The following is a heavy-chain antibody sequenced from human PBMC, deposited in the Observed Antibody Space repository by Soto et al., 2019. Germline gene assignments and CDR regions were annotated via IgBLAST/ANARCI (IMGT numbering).Heavy chain of an antibody. CDR1: GGSISSSSYY. CDR3: ARHLRGRGTPGDSCGMDV. CDR2: IYYSGGT. Sequence: PSETLSLTCTVSGGSISSSSYYWGWIRQPPGKGLEWIGSIYYSGGTYYNPSLKSRVTISVDTSKNQFSLKLSSVTAADTAVYYCARHLRGRGTPGDSCGMDVWGQGTTVTVSS. J-gene: IGHJ6*02. V-gene: IGHV4-39*01. D-gene: IGHD3-16*01.